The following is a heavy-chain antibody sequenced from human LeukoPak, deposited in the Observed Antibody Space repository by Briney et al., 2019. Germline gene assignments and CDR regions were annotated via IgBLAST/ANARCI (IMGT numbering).Heavy chain of an antibody. Sequence: ASVKVSCKASGYTFTSYAMHWVRQAPGQRLEWMGWINAGNGDTKYSQKFQGRVTITRDTSASTAYMELSSLRSEDTAVYYCARVWIAVAGTTGHFDYWGQGALVTVSS. CDR1: GYTFTSYA. CDR2: INAGNGDT. CDR3: ARVWIAVAGTTGHFDY. J-gene: IGHJ4*02. D-gene: IGHD6-19*01. V-gene: IGHV1-3*01.